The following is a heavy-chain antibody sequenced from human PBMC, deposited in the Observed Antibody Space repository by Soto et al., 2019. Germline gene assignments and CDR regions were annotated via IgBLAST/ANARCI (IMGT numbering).Heavy chain of an antibody. CDR2: ISGSGGST. Sequence: GGSLRLSCAASGFTFSNYAMSWVRQAPGKGLEWVSAISGSGGSTYYADSVKGRFTISRDNSKNTLYLQMNSLRAEDTAVYYCAKGPGYSSGWYGDWYGYWGQGTLVTVSS. V-gene: IGHV3-23*01. D-gene: IGHD6-19*01. CDR1: GFTFSNYA. CDR3: AKGPGYSSGWYGDWYGY. J-gene: IGHJ4*02.